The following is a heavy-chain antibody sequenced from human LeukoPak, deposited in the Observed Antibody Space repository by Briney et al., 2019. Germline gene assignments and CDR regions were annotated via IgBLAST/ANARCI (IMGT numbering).Heavy chain of an antibody. CDR3: ARDPSAYCSGGSCSDV. CDR1: GYTFTSYG. D-gene: IGHD2-15*01. CDR2: ISAYNGNT. J-gene: IGHJ4*02. Sequence: ASVKVSCKAPGYTFTSYGISWVRQAPGQGLEWMGWISAYNGNTNYAQKLQGRVTMTTDTSTSTAYMELRSLRSDDTAVYYCARDPSAYCSGGSCSDVWGQGTLVTVSS. V-gene: IGHV1-18*01.